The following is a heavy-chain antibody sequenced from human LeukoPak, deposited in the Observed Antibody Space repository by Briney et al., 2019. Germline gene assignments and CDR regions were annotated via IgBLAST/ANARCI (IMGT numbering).Heavy chain of an antibody. D-gene: IGHD6-13*01. CDR3: ARERIAAAGAVWFDP. V-gene: IGHV4-34*01. J-gene: IGHJ5*02. Sequence: SETLSLTCAVYGGSFSGYYWSWIRQPPGKGLEWIGEINHSGSTNYNPSLKSRVTISVDTSKNQFSLKLSSVTAADTAVYYCARERIAAAGAVWFDPWGQGTLVTVSS. CDR1: GGSFSGYY. CDR2: INHSGST.